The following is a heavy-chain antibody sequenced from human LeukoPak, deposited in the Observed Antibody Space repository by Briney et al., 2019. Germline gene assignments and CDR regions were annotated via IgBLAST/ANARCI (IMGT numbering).Heavy chain of an antibody. D-gene: IGHD3-22*01. CDR2: IKQDGSEK. CDR3: AKTPYLMIVVVTTYYFDY. Sequence: GGSLRLSCAASGFTFSSYWMSWVRQAPGKGLEWVANIKQDGSEKYYVDSVKGRFTISRDNAKNSLYLQMNSLRAEDTAVYYCAKTPYLMIVVVTTYYFDYWGQGTLVTVSS. CDR1: GFTFSSYW. J-gene: IGHJ4*02. V-gene: IGHV3-7*01.